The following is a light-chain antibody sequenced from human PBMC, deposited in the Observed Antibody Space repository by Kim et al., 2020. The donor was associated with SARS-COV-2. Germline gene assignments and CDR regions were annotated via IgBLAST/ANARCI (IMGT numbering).Light chain of an antibody. CDR2: AAS. Sequence: DIHMTQSPSSLSASVGDRVTISCRASQGVSNYVTWYQQKPGKAPKLLIYAASDLHSGVPSRFSGSGYGTDFTLTISSLQPEDFATYCCQQTYTTPWTFGQGTKVDIK. V-gene: IGKV1-39*01. J-gene: IGKJ1*01. CDR1: QGVSNY. CDR3: QQTYTTPWT.